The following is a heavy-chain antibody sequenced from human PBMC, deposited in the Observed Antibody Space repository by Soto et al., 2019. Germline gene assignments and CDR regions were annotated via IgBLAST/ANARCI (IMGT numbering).Heavy chain of an antibody. V-gene: IGHV4-59*08. J-gene: IGHJ4*02. CDR1: GGSISSYY. CDR2: IYYSGST. Sequence: QVQLQESGPGLVKPSETLSLTCTVSGGSISSYYWSWIRQPPGKGLEWIGYIYYSGSTNYNPSLKRRVTISVDTSKNQFSLKLSSVTAADTAVYYCARHISPYDSSGYYGYWGQGTLVTVSS. D-gene: IGHD3-22*01. CDR3: ARHISPYDSSGYYGY.